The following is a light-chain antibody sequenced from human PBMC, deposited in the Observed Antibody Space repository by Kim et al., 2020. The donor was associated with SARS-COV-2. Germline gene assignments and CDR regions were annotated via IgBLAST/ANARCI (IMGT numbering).Light chain of an antibody. V-gene: IGLV3-1*01. CDR2: QDS. Sequence: SGSQGQTARITCSGEKLGDKHACWYQQKPGQSPVLVIYQDSKRRSGIPERFSGSNSGNTATLTISGTQAMDEADYYCQAWDSSVVFGGGTQLTVL. CDR1: KLGDKH. CDR3: QAWDSSVV. J-gene: IGLJ2*01.